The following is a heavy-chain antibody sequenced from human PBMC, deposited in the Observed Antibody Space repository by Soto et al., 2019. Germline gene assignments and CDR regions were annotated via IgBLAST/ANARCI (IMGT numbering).Heavy chain of an antibody. V-gene: IGHV3-30*18. CDR1: GFTFSSYD. CDR3: AKDRSYGDDAFDI. J-gene: IGHJ3*02. D-gene: IGHD5-18*01. CDR2: ISYDGSNK. Sequence: GGSLRLSCAASGFTFSSYDMHWVRQAPGKGLEWVAVISYDGSNKYYADSVKGRFTISRDNSKNTLYLQMNSLRAEDTAVYYCAKDRSYGDDAFDIWGQGTMVTVSS.